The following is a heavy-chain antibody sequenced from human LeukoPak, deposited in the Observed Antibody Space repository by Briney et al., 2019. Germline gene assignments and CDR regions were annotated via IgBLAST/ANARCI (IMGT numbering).Heavy chain of an antibody. CDR2: IKPDGSDT. CDR3: AKDGQWLGNRPFDY. Sequence: GGSLRLSCVASGFTFSGYWMSWVRQAPGKGLEWVANIKPDGSDTAYVDSVKGRFTISRDNTKNSLYLQMNSLRAEDTAVYYCAKDGQWLGNRPFDYWGQGTLVTVSS. V-gene: IGHV3-7*03. CDR1: GFTFSGYW. D-gene: IGHD6-19*01. J-gene: IGHJ4*02.